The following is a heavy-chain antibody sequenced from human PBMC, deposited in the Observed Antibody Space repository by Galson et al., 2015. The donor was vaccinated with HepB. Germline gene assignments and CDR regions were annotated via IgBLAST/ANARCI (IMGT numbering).Heavy chain of an antibody. V-gene: IGHV5-51*01. CDR1: GYNFATSW. Sequence: QSGAEVKKPGESLKISCTGSGYNFATSWIGWVRQMPGKGLEWMGTIYPSDSDTRYSPSFQGQVTIPADKSIGTDYLQWSSLKASDTAMYYCARNYGDYWGQGTLVTVSS. D-gene: IGHD4-17*01. CDR2: IYPSDSDT. CDR3: ARNYGDY. J-gene: IGHJ4*02.